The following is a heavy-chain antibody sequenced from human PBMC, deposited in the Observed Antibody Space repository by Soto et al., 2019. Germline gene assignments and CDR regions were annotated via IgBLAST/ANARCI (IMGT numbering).Heavy chain of an antibody. V-gene: IGHV3-33*01. J-gene: IGHJ6*02. CDR3: ARDAGDYYDSSGYFCGMDV. Sequence: VQLVESGGGVVQPGRSLRLSCAASGFTFSSYGMHWVRQAPGKGLEWVAVIWYDGSNKYYADSVKGRFTISRDNSKNTLYLQMNSLRAEDTAVYYCARDAGDYYDSSGYFCGMDVWGQGTTVTVSS. CDR1: GFTFSSYG. D-gene: IGHD3-22*01. CDR2: IWYDGSNK.